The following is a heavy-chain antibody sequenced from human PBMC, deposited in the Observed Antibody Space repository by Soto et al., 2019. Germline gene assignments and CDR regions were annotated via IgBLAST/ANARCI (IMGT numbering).Heavy chain of an antibody. CDR3: ATDLNWSGT. Sequence: GGSLRLSCAASGFTFSSYWMHWVRQAPGKGLVWVSRINSDGSDTYYVDSVKGRFTISRDNAKNSLSLQMNSLRAEDTALYYCATDLNWSGTWGQGTMVTVSS. CDR2: INSDGSDT. D-gene: IGHD3-3*01. V-gene: IGHV3-74*01. CDR1: GFTFSSYW. J-gene: IGHJ3*01.